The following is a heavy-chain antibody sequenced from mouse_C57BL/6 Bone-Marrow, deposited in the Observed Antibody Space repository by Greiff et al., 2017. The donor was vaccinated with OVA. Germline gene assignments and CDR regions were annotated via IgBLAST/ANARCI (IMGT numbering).Heavy chain of an antibody. CDR1: GYTFTDYY. CDR3: ARFLYDGRWYFDV. Sequence: VQLQQSGPELVKPGASVKISCKASGYTFTDYYMNWVKQSHGQSLEWIGDINPNNGGTSYNQKFKGKATLTVDKSSSTAYMELRSLTSEDSAVYYCARFLYDGRWYFDVGGTGTTVTVSS. J-gene: IGHJ1*03. D-gene: IGHD2-3*01. CDR2: INPNNGGT. V-gene: IGHV1-26*01.